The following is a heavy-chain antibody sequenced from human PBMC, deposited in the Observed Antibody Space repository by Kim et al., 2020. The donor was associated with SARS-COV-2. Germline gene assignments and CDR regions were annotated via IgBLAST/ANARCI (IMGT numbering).Heavy chain of an antibody. CDR3: ATRGRRYYYGMDV. CDR2: INHSGST. V-gene: IGHV4-34*01. J-gene: IGHJ6*02. D-gene: IGHD2-15*01. CDR1: GGSFSGYY. Sequence: SETLSLTCAVYGGSFSGYYWSWIRQPPGKGLEWIGEINHSGSTNYNPSLKSRVTISVDTSKNQFSLKLSSVTAADTAVYYCATRGRRYYYGMDVWGQGTTVTVSS.